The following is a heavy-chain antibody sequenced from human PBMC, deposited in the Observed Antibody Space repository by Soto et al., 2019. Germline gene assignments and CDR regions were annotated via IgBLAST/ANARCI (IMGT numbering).Heavy chain of an antibody. CDR2: IIPILGIA. CDR3: AREQWLVPIYDY. V-gene: IGHV1-69*04. CDR1: GGTFSSYT. D-gene: IGHD6-19*01. J-gene: IGHJ4*02. Sequence: SVKVSCKASGGTFSSYTISWVRQAPGQGLEWMGRIIPILGIANYAQKFQGRVTITADKSTSTAYMELSSLRSEDTAVYYCAREQWLVPIYDYWGQGTLVTVSS.